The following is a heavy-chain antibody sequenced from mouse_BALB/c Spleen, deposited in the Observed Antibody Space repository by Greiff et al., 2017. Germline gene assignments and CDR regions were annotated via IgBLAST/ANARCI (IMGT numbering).Heavy chain of an antibody. CDR3: AKIHYYGSGDY. Sequence: EVQLQQSGPELMKPGASVKISCKASGYSFTSYYMHWVKQSHGKSLEWIGYIDPFNGGTSYNQKFKGKATLTVDKSSSTAYMHLSSLTSEDSAVYYCAKIHYYGSGDYWGQGTTLTVSS. J-gene: IGHJ2*01. CDR1: GYSFTSYY. CDR2: IDPFNGGT. D-gene: IGHD1-2*01. V-gene: IGHV1S135*01.